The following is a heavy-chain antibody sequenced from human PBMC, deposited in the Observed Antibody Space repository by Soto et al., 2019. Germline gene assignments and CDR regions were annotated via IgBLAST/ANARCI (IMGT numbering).Heavy chain of an antibody. Sequence: ASVKVSCKVSGYTLTELSMHWVRQAPGKGLEWMGGFDPEDGETIYAQKFQGRVTMTEDTSTDTAYMELSSLRSEDTAVYYCATDYYDFWSGPQDYWGQGTLVTVYS. J-gene: IGHJ4*02. D-gene: IGHD3-3*01. CDR1: GYTLTELS. CDR2: FDPEDGET. V-gene: IGHV1-24*01. CDR3: ATDYYDFWSGPQDY.